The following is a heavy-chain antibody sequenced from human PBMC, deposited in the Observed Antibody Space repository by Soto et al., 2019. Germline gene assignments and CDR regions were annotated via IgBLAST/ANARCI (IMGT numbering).Heavy chain of an antibody. J-gene: IGHJ6*02. Sequence: QLQLQESGPGLVKPSETLSLTCTVSGGAISSRTNYWVWIRQSPGKGLEWIGSTHHSGGTYYSPSLTSRVTIFLDTSNNQFSLRLSAVTAADTALYYCARGYSYGSGRCGVDVWGQGNTVTVSS. CDR2: THHSGGT. CDR3: ARGYSYGSGRCGVDV. V-gene: IGHV4-39*01. D-gene: IGHD3-10*01. CDR1: GGAISSRTNY.